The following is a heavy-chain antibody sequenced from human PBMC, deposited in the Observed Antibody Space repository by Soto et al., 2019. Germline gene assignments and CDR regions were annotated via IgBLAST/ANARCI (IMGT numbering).Heavy chain of an antibody. CDR1: GGSFSGYY. CDR3: TRSVQLWTPFDY. J-gene: IGHJ4*02. CDR2: VKHSGST. V-gene: IGHV4-34*01. D-gene: IGHD1-1*01. Sequence: QVQLHQWGAGLLKPSETLSLTCVVYGGSFSGYYWSWVRQSPGKGLEWIGEVKHSGSTGYNPSLKRRVTISVDASKKQFSLKLSSVTAADTAVYYCTRSVQLWTPFDYWGQGTLVTVSS.